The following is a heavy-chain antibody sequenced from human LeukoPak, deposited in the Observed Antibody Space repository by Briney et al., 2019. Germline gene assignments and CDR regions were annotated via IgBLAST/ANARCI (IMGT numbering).Heavy chain of an antibody. D-gene: IGHD3-3*01. V-gene: IGHV4-4*07. CDR3: ARGRFCSADICSGGDAFDI. CDR1: GGSINNYY. CDR2: IYTRGST. J-gene: IGHJ3*02. Sequence: SETLSLTCTVSGGSINNYYWSWIRQPAGKGLEWIGRIYTRGSTNYNPSLKSRVTMSVDTSKDHFSLKLSSVTAADTAVYYCARGRFCSADICSGGDAFDIWGQGTMVSVSS.